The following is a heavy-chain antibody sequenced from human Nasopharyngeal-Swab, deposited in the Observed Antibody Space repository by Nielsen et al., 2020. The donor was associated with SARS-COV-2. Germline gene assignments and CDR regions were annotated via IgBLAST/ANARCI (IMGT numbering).Heavy chain of an antibody. D-gene: IGHD5-24*01. CDR2: ISTGGGGT. V-gene: IGHV3-23*01. CDR1: GFTFSSYA. Sequence: GESLKISCAVSGFTFSSYAMSWVRQAPGKGLEWVSSISTGGGGTYYADSVKGRFTISRDNSKNTLYLQMNSLRAEDTSVYYCAEGGRRDGYIHWGQGTLVTVSS. CDR3: AEGGRRDGYIH. J-gene: IGHJ4*02.